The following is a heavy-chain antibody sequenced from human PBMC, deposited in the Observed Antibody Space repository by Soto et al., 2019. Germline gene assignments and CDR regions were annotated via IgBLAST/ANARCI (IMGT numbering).Heavy chain of an antibody. Sequence: GGSLRLSCAASGFTFSSNAMSWVRQAPGKGLEWVSAISGTTDNTYYADSVKGRFTISRDNSKNTLYLQMNSLRAEDTAVYYCAAETKSYFYGMDVWGQGTTVTVSS. J-gene: IGHJ6*02. CDR2: ISGTTDNT. CDR1: GFTFSSNA. V-gene: IGHV3-23*01. CDR3: AAETKSYFYGMDV.